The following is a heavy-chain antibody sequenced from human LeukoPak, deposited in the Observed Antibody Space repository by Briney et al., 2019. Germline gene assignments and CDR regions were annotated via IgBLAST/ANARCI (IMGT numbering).Heavy chain of an antibody. CDR1: VFTFRNFW. D-gene: IGHD2-8*01. CDR3: ARGLFAGVWYPDYFDY. CDR2: IKPDRSDK. V-gene: IGHV3-7*03. Sequence: LRLPCIACVFTFRNFWIRWVRQAPGKGLAGVANIKPDRSDKYYVDSMEGRFTISRDNAKNSLYLQMNSLRAEDTAVYYCARGLFAGVWYPDYFDYFGQGTLVTVAS. J-gene: IGHJ4*02.